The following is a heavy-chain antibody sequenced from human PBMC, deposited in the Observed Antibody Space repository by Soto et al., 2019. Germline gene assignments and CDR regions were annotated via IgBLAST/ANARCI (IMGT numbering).Heavy chain of an antibody. V-gene: IGHV3-49*03. J-gene: IGHJ4*02. CDR1: GFTFGDYA. CDR2: IRSRAFGGTT. CDR3: ARDTPASSLRPAGSTKYYFDY. Sequence: GGSLRLSCTASGFTFGDYAMSWFRQAPGKGLEWVGFIRSRAFGGTTEYAASVRGTFTISRDDSKSIAYLQMNSLKTEDTAVYYCARDTPASSLRPAGSTKYYFDYWGQGTLVTVSS. D-gene: IGHD2-2*01.